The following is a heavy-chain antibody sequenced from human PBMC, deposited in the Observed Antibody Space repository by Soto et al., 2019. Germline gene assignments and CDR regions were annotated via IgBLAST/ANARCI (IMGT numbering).Heavy chain of an antibody. Sequence: ASVKVSCKASGYTFTSYAMHWVRQAPGQRLEWMGWINAGNGNTKYSQKFQGRVTITRDTSASTAYMELSSLRSEDTAVYYCARVRQGRVIVFHYFDYWGQGTLVTVSS. CDR3: ARVRQGRVIVFHYFDY. V-gene: IGHV1-3*01. CDR2: INAGNGNT. D-gene: IGHD1-26*01. CDR1: GYTFTSYA. J-gene: IGHJ4*02.